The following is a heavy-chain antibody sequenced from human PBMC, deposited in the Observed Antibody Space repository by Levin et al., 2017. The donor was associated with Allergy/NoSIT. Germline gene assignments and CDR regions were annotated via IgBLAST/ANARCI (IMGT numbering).Heavy chain of an antibody. CDR3: ARFVWGSYRGFDY. CDR2: IYDTGNT. CDR1: GGSISSDN. Sequence: RSGGSLRLSCTVSGGSISSDNWSWIRQPPGKGLEWIGYIYDTGNTNYNPSLKSRVTLSVDTSKNQFSLKLSSVTPADTAVYYCARFVWGSYRGFDYWGQGTLVTVSS. D-gene: IGHD3-16*02. V-gene: IGHV4-59*01. J-gene: IGHJ4*02.